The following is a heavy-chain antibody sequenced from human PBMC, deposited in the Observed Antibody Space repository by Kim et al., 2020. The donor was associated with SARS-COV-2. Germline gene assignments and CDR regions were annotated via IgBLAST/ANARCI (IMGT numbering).Heavy chain of an antibody. CDR2: ISYDGSNK. V-gene: IGHV3-30*18. D-gene: IGHD4-17*01. Sequence: GGSLRLSCAASGFTFSSYGMHWVRQAPGKGLEWVAVISYDGSNKYYADSVKGRFTISRDNSKNTLYLQMNSLRAEDTAVYYCAKDPSGGDYGGNSVVDYWGQGTLVTVSS. J-gene: IGHJ4*02. CDR3: AKDPSGGDYGGNSVVDY. CDR1: GFTFSSYG.